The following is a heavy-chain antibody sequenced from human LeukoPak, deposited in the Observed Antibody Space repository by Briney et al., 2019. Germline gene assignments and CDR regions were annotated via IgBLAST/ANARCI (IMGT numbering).Heavy chain of an antibody. V-gene: IGHV3-30*03. CDR3: AGVATPRYCSTTSCYWKGRFDP. D-gene: IGHD2-2*01. J-gene: IGHJ5*02. CDR1: GFTVSSNY. CDR2: ISYDGSNK. Sequence: GGSLRLSCAASGFTVSSNYMSWVRQAPGKGLEWVAVISYDGSNKYYADSVKGRFTISRDNSKNTLYLQMNSLRAEDTAVYYCAGVATPRYCSTTSCYWKGRFDPWGQGTLVTVSS.